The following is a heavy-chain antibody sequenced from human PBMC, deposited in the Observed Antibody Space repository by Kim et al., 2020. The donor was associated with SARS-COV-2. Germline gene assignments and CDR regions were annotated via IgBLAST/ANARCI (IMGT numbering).Heavy chain of an antibody. D-gene: IGHD6-19*01. CDR3: ARAGGSGWPPGDYFDY. CDR2: IYPGDSDT. Sequence: GESLKISCKGSGYSFTSYWIGWVRQMPGKGLEWMGIIYPGDSDTRYSPSFQGQVTISADKSISTAYLQWSSLKASDTATYYCARAGGSGWPPGDYFDYWGQGTLVTVSS. V-gene: IGHV5-51*01. J-gene: IGHJ4*02. CDR1: GYSFTSYW.